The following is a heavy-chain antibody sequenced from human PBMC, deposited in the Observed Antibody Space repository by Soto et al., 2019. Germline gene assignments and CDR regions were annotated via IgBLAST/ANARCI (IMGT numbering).Heavy chain of an antibody. D-gene: IGHD5-18*01. CDR3: AGEYSRSRMDD. Sequence: QVQLVQSGADVKKPGASVKVSCKASGYTFTSYDINWVRQATGQGLEWMGWMNPNSGDTGYAQKFQGRVTMTRNTHIGTADMELGSLSTAAKALYYCAGEYSRSRMDDWGQGTLVTVSS. CDR1: GYTFTSYD. V-gene: IGHV1-8*01. CDR2: MNPNSGDT. J-gene: IGHJ4*03.